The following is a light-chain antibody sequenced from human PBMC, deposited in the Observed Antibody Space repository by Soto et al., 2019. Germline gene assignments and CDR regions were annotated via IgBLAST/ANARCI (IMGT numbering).Light chain of an antibody. J-gene: IGLJ2*01. CDR3: SSYTSSSTAV. Sequence: QSALTQPASVSGSPGQSITISCIGTSRDVGGYNYVSWYQQHPGKAPKLMIYEVSNRPSGVSNRFSGSKSGNTASLTISGLQAEDEADYYCSSYTSSSTAVFGGGTKLTVL. V-gene: IGLV2-14*01. CDR1: SRDVGGYNY. CDR2: EVS.